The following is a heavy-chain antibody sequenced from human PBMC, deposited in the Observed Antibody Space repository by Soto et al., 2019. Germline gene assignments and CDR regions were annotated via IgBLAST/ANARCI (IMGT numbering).Heavy chain of an antibody. CDR2: LNGSGGST. Sequence: EVRLLESGGGLVQPGGSLRLSCAASGFTFSNYAMTWVRQAPGKGLEWVSGLNGSGGSTSSADSVKGRFAISRDNSKNTLYLQMNSLRDGYTGVYYCARGFSAGKGSPPDYWGQGTLVTVSS. D-gene: IGHD3-10*01. J-gene: IGHJ4*02. V-gene: IGHV3-23*01. CDR1: GFTFSNYA. CDR3: ARGFSAGKGSPPDY.